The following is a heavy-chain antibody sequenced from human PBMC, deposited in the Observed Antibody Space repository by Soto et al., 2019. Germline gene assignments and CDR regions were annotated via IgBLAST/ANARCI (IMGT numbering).Heavy chain of an antibody. CDR2: ITGSGGST. Sequence: EVQLLESGGGLVQPGGSLRLSCAASGFTFSSYAMTWVRQAPGEGLEWVSAITGSGGSTNYVDSVKGRFTISRDNSKNTLYLQMNSLRAVDTAVYYCAKVGYYYDIYDHWYFELWDRGTLVTVSS. V-gene: IGHV3-23*01. D-gene: IGHD3-22*01. CDR3: AKVGYYYDIYDHWYFEL. CDR1: GFTFSSYA. J-gene: IGHJ2*01.